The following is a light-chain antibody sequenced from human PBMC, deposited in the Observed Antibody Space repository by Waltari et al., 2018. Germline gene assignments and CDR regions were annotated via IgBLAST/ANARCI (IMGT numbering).Light chain of an antibody. J-gene: IGKJ1*01. CDR2: GAS. V-gene: IGKV3-20*01. CDR1: QSVSRT. Sequence: EIVLTQSPGTLSLSPGERATLSCSARQSVSRTLAWYQQKPGQAPRLLIYGASTRATGIPERLSGGGSGTDFSLTINRLEPEDFAVYYCQHYVRLPATFGQGTKVEIK. CDR3: QHYVRLPAT.